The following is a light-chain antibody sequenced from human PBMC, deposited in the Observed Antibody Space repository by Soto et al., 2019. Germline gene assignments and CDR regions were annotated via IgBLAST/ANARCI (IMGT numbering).Light chain of an antibody. CDR1: SSDVGSYNL. CDR2: EGS. V-gene: IGLV2-23*01. Sequence: QSALTQPASVSGSPGQSITISCTGTSSDVGSYNLVSWYQQHPGKAPKLMIYEGSKRPSGVSNRFSGSKSGNTASLTISGLQGEDEADYYCCSYAGSSTLVFGGGTKLTVL. J-gene: IGLJ2*01. CDR3: CSYAGSSTLV.